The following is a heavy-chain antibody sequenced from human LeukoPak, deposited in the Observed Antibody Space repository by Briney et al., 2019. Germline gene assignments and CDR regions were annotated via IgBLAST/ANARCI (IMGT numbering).Heavy chain of an antibody. CDR1: GYTFTSYY. V-gene: IGHV1-46*01. CDR3: AKVRTWDNSGANYFDY. Sequence: ASVKVSCKASGYTFTSYYMHWVRQAPGQGLEWMGIINPSGGSTSYAQKFQGRVTMTRDMSTSTVYMELSSLRSEDTAVYYCAKVRTWDNSGANYFDYWGQGTLVTVSS. D-gene: IGHD3-22*01. CDR2: INPSGGST. J-gene: IGHJ4*02.